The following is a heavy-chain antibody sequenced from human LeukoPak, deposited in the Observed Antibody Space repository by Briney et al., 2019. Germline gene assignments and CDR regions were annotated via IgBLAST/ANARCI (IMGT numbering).Heavy chain of an antibody. CDR1: GFTFSSYA. V-gene: IGHV3-23*01. CDR2: ISGSGGST. D-gene: IGHD5-18*01. J-gene: IGHJ4*02. CDR3: AKDTGYSYGYSDY. Sequence: GGSLRLSCAASGFTFSSYAMSWVRQAPGKGLQWVSAISGSGGSTYYADSVKGRFTISRDNSKNTLYLQMNSLRAEDTAVYYCAKDTGYSYGYSDYWGQGTLVTVSS.